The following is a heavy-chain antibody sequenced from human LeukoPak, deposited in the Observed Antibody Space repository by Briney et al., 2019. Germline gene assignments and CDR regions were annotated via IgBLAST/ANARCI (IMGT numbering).Heavy chain of an antibody. J-gene: IGHJ4*02. CDR2: INWNGGST. V-gene: IGHV3-20*04. D-gene: IGHD3-22*01. CDR3: ARDGVYYDSSGLDY. Sequence: GGSLRLSCAASGFTFDDYGMSWVRQAPGKGLEWVSGINWNGGSTGYAASVKGRFTISRDNAKNSLYLQMNSLRAEDTAVYYCARDGVYYDSSGLDYWGQGTLVTVSS. CDR1: GFTFDDYG.